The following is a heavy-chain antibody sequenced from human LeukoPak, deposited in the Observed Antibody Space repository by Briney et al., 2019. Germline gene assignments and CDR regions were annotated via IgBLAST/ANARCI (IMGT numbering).Heavy chain of an antibody. J-gene: IGHJ4*02. CDR1: GFTFDDYA. CDR2: ISWNSGSI. CDR3: ARTYRVGATAY. Sequence: GGSLRLSCAASGFTFDDYAMHWVRQAPGKGLGWVSGISWNSGSIGYADSVKGRFTISRDNAKNSLYLQMNSLRAEDTAVYYCARTYRVGATAYWGQGTLVTVSS. D-gene: IGHD1-26*01. V-gene: IGHV3-9*01.